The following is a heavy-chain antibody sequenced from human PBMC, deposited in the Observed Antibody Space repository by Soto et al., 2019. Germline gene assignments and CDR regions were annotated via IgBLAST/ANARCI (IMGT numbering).Heavy chain of an antibody. Sequence: GGSLRLSCAASGFTFSSYGMHWVRQAPGKGLEWVAVIWYDGSNKYYADSVKGRFTISRDNSKNTLYLQMNSLRAEDTAVYYCARGYSSGYFSPRDAFDIWGQGTMVTVSSGKFLTAADTAVYYCARIRVDDSSGYYPYYYYGMDVWGQGTTVTVSS. CDR1: GFTFSSYG. J-gene: IGHJ6*02. V-gene: IGHV3-33*01. D-gene: IGHD3-22*01. CDR2: IWYDGSNK. CDR3: ARGYSSGYFSPRDAFDIWGQGTMVTVSSGKFLTAADTAVYYCARIRVDDSSGYYPYYYYGMDV.